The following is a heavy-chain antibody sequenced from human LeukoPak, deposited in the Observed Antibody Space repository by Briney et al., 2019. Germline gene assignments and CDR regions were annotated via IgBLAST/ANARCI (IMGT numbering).Heavy chain of an antibody. J-gene: IGHJ4*02. CDR1: GFTFSTFA. V-gene: IGHV3-53*01. CDR2: IYSGGTT. D-gene: IGHD4-23*01. CDR3: ARRAGGYSHPYDY. Sequence: GGSLRLSCEASGFTFSTFAMIWVRQPPGKGLEWVSLIYSGGTTYYADSVKGRFTISRDNSKNTLYLQMNSLRAEDTAVYYCARRAGGYSHPYDYWGQGILVTVSS.